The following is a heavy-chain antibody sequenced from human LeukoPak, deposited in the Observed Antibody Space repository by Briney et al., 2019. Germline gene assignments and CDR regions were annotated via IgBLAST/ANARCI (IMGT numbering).Heavy chain of an antibody. CDR2: IYSSGTT. D-gene: IGHD4-23*01. J-gene: IGHJ3*02. CDR3: AKFYGGNSGAFDI. CDR1: GFTVSDNY. V-gene: IGHV3-66*01. Sequence: GGSLRLSCTASGFTVSDNYMSWVRQAPGKGLEWVLVIYSSGTTYYADSVKGRFTISRDNSKNTLYLQMNSLRAEDTAVYYCAKFYGGNSGAFDIWGQGTMVTVSS.